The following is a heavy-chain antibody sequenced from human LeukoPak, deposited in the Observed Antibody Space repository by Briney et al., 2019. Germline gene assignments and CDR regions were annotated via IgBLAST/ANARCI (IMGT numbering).Heavy chain of an antibody. Sequence: SETLSLTCTVSGGSISSSSYYWGWIRQPPGKGLEWIGRIYTSGSTNYNPSLKSRVTISVDTSKNQFSLKLSSVTAADTAVYYRARANDFWSGPDAFDIWGQGTMVTVSS. CDR3: ARANDFWSGPDAFDI. CDR2: IYTSGST. J-gene: IGHJ3*02. CDR1: GGSISSSSYY. V-gene: IGHV4-61*02. D-gene: IGHD3-3*01.